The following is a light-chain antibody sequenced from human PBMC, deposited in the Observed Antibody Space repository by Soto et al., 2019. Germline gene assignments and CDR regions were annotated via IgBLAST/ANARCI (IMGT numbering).Light chain of an antibody. J-gene: IGKJ4*01. V-gene: IGKV3-20*01. Sequence: EIVLTQSPDTLCLSRGERATLSCRASQSVTTNYLAWYQQRPGQAPRLLIYGASSRATGIPDRFNASGSGTDFTLTISRLEPEDFAVDYCQQYRASPILALGGGTKVEIK. CDR2: GAS. CDR1: QSVTTNY. CDR3: QQYRASPILA.